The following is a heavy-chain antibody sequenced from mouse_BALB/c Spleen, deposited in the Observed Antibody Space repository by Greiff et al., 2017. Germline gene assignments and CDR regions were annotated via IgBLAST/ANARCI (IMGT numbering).Heavy chain of an antibody. V-gene: IGHV5-4*02. J-gene: IGHJ1*01. CDR3: ARDYYGSSYKYFDV. CDR2: ISDGGSYT. D-gene: IGHD1-1*01. CDR1: GFTFSDYY. Sequence: EVKLVESGGGLVKPGGSLKLSCAASGFTFSDYYMYWVRQTPEKRLEWVATISDGGSYTYYPDSVKGRFTISRDNAKNNLYLQMSSLKSEDTAMYYCARDYYGSSYKYFDVWGAGTTVTVSS.